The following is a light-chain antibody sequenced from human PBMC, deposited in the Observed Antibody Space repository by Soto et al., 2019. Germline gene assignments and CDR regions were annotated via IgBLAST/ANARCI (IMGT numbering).Light chain of an antibody. CDR2: DAS. CDR3: QQRSNWPPLT. J-gene: IGKJ4*01. CDR1: LSVSNY. Sequence: EIVLTQSPATLSLSPGERATLSCRASLSVSNYLDWYQQKPGQSPRLLIYDASNRATGIPARFSGSGSGTDFTLTISSLEPEDFAVYYCQQRSNWPPLTLGGGTRVEIK. V-gene: IGKV3-11*01.